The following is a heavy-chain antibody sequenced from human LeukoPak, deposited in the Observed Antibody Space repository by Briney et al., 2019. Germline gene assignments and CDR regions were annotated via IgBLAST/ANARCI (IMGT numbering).Heavy chain of an antibody. D-gene: IGHD3-9*01. CDR2: IRSDGTI. V-gene: IGHV3-48*02. CDR1: GFTSFNFP. CDR3: ARDNIWAFDI. J-gene: IGHJ3*02. Sequence: PGGSLRLSCEASGFTSFNFPMNWVRRAPGKGLEWVSHIRSDGTITYADSVKGRFTISRDDAKTSVYLQLNSLRDEDTAIYYCARDNIWAFDIWGQGTMVTVPS.